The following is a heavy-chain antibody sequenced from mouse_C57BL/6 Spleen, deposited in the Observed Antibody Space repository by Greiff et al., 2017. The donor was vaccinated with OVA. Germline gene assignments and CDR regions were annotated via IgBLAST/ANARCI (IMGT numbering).Heavy chain of an antibody. V-gene: IGHV2-2*01. J-gene: IGHJ4*01. CDR2: IRSGGST. CDR3: AGLTTDDYAMDY. D-gene: IGHD1-1*01. Sequence: QVQLQQSGPGLVQPSQSLSITCTVSGFSLTSYGVHWVRQSPGKGLEWLGVIRSGGSTDYNAAFISRLSISKDNSESQVFFKMNSLRADDTAIYYFAGLTTDDYAMDYWGQGTSLTVSS. CDR1: GFSLTSYG.